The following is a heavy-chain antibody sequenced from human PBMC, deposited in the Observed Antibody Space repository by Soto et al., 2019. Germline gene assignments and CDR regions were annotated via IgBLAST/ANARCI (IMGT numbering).Heavy chain of an antibody. V-gene: IGHV5-51*01. CDR1: VYSFTSYW. D-gene: IGHD2-8*02. CDR3: AKATATGGGAFDI. J-gene: IGHJ3*02. CDR2: IYPGDSDT. Sequence: PGESLKISCKGSVYSFTSYWIGWVRQMPGKGLEWMGIIYPGDSDTRYSPSFQGQVTISADKSISTAYLQWSSLKASDTAVYYCAKATATGGGAFDICGQGTMVTVSS.